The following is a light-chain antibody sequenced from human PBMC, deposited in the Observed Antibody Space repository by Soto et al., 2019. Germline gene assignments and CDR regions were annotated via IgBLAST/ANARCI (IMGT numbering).Light chain of an antibody. CDR3: SSYTGSSTLV. CDR1: SSDVGGYNY. CDR2: EVS. V-gene: IGLV2-14*01. Sequence: QSALTQPASVSGSPGQSITISCTGTSSDVGGYNYVSWYQQHPGKAPKFLISEVSNRPSGVSNRFSASKSGNTASLTISGLQAEDEADYYCSSYTGSSTLVFGTGTKVTV. J-gene: IGLJ1*01.